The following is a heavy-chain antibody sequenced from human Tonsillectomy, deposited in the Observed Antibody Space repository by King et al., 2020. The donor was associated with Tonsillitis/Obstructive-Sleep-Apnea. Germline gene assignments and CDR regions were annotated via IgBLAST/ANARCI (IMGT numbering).Heavy chain of an antibody. CDR1: GFTFSNYA. CDR2: ISYDGTNK. CDR3: SRYGRDGSSGYAGAFDI. D-gene: IGHD3-22*01. J-gene: IGHJ3*02. Sequence: VQLVESGGGVVQPGRSLRLSCAASGFTFSNYAIHWVRQGPGKGLEWVAVISYDGTNKYYADSVKGRFTISRDNSENTLYLQMNSLRTEDTAVYYCSRYGRDGSSGYAGAFDIWGQGTMVTVSS. V-gene: IGHV3-30*04.